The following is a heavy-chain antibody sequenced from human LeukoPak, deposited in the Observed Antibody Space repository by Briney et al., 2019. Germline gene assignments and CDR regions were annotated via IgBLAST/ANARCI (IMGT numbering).Heavy chain of an antibody. V-gene: IGHV3-30-3*01. CDR1: GFTFSSYA. Sequence: PGRSLRLSCAASGFTFSSYAMHWVRQAPGKGLEWVAVISYDGSNKYYADSVKGRFTISRDNSKNTLYLQMNSLRAEDTAVYFCARWLLWPVVGYYGLDVWGQGTTVTVSS. J-gene: IGHJ6*02. CDR3: ARWLLWPVVGYYGLDV. CDR2: ISYDGSNK. D-gene: IGHD2-2*01.